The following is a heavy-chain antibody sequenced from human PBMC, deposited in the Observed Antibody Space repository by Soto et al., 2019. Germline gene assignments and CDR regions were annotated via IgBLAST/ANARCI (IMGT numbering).Heavy chain of an antibody. Sequence: SETLSLTCTVSGGSISSGDYYWSWIRQPPGKGLEWIGYIYYSGSTYYNPSLKSRVTISVDTSKNQFSLKLSSVTAADTAVYYCARWTNMIVGVIDLDWWFYPWGQGTLVTVSS. V-gene: IGHV4-30-4*01. J-gene: IGHJ5*02. CDR1: GGSISSGDYY. CDR2: IYYSGST. CDR3: ARWTNMIVGVIDLDWWFYP. D-gene: IGHD3-22*01.